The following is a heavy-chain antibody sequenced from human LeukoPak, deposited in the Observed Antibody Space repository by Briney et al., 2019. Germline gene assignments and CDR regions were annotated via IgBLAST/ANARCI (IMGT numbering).Heavy chain of an antibody. CDR2: IYYSGST. CDR1: GGSISSSSYY. CDR3: ARGRVVPAAPMGGFDY. J-gene: IGHJ4*02. D-gene: IGHD2-2*01. V-gene: IGHV4-39*07. Sequence: PSETLSLTCTVSGGSISSSSYYWGWIRQPPGKGLEWIAIIYYSGSTFYNPSLKSRVTISVDTSKNQFSLKLSSVTAADTAVYYCARGRVVPAAPMGGFDYWGQGTLVTVSS.